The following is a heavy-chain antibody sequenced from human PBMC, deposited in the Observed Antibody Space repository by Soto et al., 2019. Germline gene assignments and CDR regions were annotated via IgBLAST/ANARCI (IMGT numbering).Heavy chain of an antibody. CDR1: GGSISSSNW. J-gene: IGHJ6*02. CDR3: ERGVGGYYYGMDV. Sequence: QVQLQESGPGLVKPSGTLSLTCAVSGGSISSSNWCSWFRQPPGEGLEWIGEIYHSGSTNYDPSLESRVTISVDKSKNQFSLKLSSVTAGDTAVYYCERGVGGYYYGMDVWGQGTTVTVSS. D-gene: IGHD2-2*01. CDR2: IYHSGST. V-gene: IGHV4-4*02.